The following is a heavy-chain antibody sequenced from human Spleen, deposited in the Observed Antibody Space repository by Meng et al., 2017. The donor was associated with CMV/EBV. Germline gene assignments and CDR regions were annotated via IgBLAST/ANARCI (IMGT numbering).Heavy chain of an antibody. CDR3: ARFRVTSHRFDP. D-gene: IGHD3-3*01. CDR1: GGSISSTHW. Sequence: FAVAGGSISSTHWWSWVPQPPGKGLRWIGAVYHSGSTNYNPSLGSRVSISLDTSKNHFSLKLTSVTAADTAVYYCARFRVTSHRFDPWGQGALVTVSS. CDR2: VYHSGST. J-gene: IGHJ5*02. V-gene: IGHV4-4*02.